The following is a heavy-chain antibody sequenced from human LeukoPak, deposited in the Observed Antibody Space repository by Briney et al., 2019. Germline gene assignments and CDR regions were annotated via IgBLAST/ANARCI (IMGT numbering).Heavy chain of an antibody. V-gene: IGHV3-30*19. D-gene: IGHD3-10*01. CDR1: GFIFSSYG. Sequence: PGCALRLSCPASGFIFSSYGLHWVRQAPGKGVGGGTFLQYDGSNNYYADSVKGRFTISRDNSKNTVYLQMNSLRTEDTAVYYCARSLTMVRAYDYWGQGTLVTVSS. J-gene: IGHJ4*02. CDR3: ARSLTMVRAYDY. CDR2: LQYDGSNN.